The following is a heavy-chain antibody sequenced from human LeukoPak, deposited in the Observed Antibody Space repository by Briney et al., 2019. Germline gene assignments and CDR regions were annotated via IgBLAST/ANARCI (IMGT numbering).Heavy chain of an antibody. D-gene: IGHD2-21*02. V-gene: IGHV4-39*07. CDR3: ARGGMTAFDY. CDR1: GGSISSSFSY. Sequence: SETLSLTCTVSGGSISSSFSYWGWIRQPPGKGLQWVGSIYYSGNTYYNPSLNSRVTISVDTSKNQISLKLSSVTAADTAVYYCARGGMTAFDYWGQGTLVTVSS. J-gene: IGHJ4*02. CDR2: IYYSGNT.